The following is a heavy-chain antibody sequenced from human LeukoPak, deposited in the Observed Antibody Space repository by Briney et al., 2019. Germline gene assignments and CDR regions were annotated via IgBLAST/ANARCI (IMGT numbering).Heavy chain of an antibody. CDR1: GFTFSGYW. CDR3: ARVPAQHIVVVTHDAFDI. D-gene: IGHD2-21*02. J-gene: IGHJ3*02. Sequence: GGSLRLSCAASGFTFSGYWMRWVRQAPGKGLVWVSRINSDGSSTSYADSVKGRFTISRDNAKNTLYLQMNSLRAEDTAVYYCARVPAQHIVVVTHDAFDIWGQGTMVTVSS. V-gene: IGHV3-74*01. CDR2: INSDGSST.